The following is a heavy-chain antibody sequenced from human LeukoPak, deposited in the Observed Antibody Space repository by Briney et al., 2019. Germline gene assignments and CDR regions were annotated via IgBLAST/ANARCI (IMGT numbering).Heavy chain of an antibody. V-gene: IGHV4-39*07. Sequence: PSETLSLTCTVSGGSISSSSYYWGWIRQPPGKGLEWIGSIYYSGSTYYNPSLKSQVTISVDTSKNQFSLKLSSVTAADTAVYYCARDSHTYSQSQFDPWGQGTLVTVSS. CDR3: ARDSHTYSQSQFDP. CDR1: GGSISSSSYY. J-gene: IGHJ5*02. CDR2: IYYSGST. D-gene: IGHD2-21*01.